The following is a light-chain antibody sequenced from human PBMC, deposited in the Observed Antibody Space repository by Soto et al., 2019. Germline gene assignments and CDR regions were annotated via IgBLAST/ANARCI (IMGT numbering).Light chain of an antibody. J-gene: IGKJ3*01. V-gene: IGKV3-20*01. CDR2: AAS. CDR3: QQYDRPPFT. CDR1: QRLSSSV. Sequence: EIHMTQSPCTLSLSLGERATISCRASQRLSSSVLTWYQHRPAQPPRLLIYAASLRAAGIPDRFSGSWTGTEFTLTISRLNSEEFADDYCQQYDRPPFTFGHGTKVDIK.